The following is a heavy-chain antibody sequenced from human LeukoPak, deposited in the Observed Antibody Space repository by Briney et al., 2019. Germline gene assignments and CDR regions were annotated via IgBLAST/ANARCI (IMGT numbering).Heavy chain of an antibody. D-gene: IGHD2-15*01. CDR3: ARSGIVVVVASTNWFNP. CDR1: GGSFSGYY. J-gene: IGHJ5*02. CDR2: INHSGST. V-gene: IGHV4-34*01. Sequence: ASETLSLTCAVYGGSFSGYYWGWIRQPPGKGLEWIGEINHSGSTNYNPSLESRVTISVDTSKNQFSLKLSSVTAADTAVYYCARSGIVVVVASTNWFNPWGQGTLVTVSS.